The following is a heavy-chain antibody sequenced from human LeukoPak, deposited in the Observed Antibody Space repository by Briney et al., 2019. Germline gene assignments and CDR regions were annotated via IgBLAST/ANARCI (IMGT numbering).Heavy chain of an antibody. D-gene: IGHD4-17*01. V-gene: IGHV3-23*01. J-gene: IGHJ4*02. Sequence: GGSLRLSCAASGFTFSSYAMSWVRQAPGKGLEWVSAISGSSGSTYYADSMKGRFTISRDNSKNTLYLQMNNLRAEDTAVYYCARETTAPYRHFDYWGQGTLVTVSS. CDR3: ARETTAPYRHFDY. CDR2: ISGSSGST. CDR1: GFTFSSYA.